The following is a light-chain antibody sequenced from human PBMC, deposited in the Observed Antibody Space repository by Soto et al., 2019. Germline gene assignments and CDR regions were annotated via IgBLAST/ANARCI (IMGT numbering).Light chain of an antibody. CDR1: QSVSSSY. V-gene: IGKV3-20*01. CDR2: GAS. Sequence: EIVLTQSPGTLSLSPGERATLSCSASQSVSSSYLAWYQQKPGQAPRLLIYGASSRATGIPDRFSGSGSGTDFTLTISRLEPEDFAVYYCQQYGSSPPYTFGQGTTLEIK. J-gene: IGKJ2*01. CDR3: QQYGSSPPYT.